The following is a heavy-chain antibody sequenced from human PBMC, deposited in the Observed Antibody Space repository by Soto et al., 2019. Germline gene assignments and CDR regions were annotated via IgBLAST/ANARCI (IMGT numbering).Heavy chain of an antibody. CDR2: ISYDGSNK. CDR1: GFTFSSYG. V-gene: IGHV3-30*18. CDR3: AKDVVVGATPGLGDYYYYYGMDV. J-gene: IGHJ6*02. D-gene: IGHD1-26*01. Sequence: GGSLRLSCAASGFTFSSYGMHWVRQAPGKGLEGVAVISYDGSNKYYADSVKGRFTIYRDNSKNTLYLQMNSLRAEDTAVYYCAKDVVVGATPGLGDYYYYYGMDVWGQGTTVTVSS.